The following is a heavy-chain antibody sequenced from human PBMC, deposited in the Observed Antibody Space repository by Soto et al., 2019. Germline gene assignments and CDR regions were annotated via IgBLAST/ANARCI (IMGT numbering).Heavy chain of an antibody. Sequence: EVQLLGSGGGLVQPGGSLRLSCAASGFTFSSYAMSWVRQAPGKGLEWVSAISGSGGSTYYADSVKGRFTISRDNSKNTRYLQMSSLRAEDTAVYYCAKIDLDSSSWYQAHIVYYGMDVWGEGSTVTVSS. D-gene: IGHD6-13*01. J-gene: IGHJ6*04. CDR2: ISGSGGST. CDR3: AKIDLDSSSWYQAHIVYYGMDV. V-gene: IGHV3-23*01. CDR1: GFTFSSYA.